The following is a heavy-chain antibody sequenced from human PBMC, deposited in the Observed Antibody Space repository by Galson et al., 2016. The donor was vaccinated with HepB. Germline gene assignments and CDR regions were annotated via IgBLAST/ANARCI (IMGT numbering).Heavy chain of an antibody. CDR1: GFTFSNYG. D-gene: IGHD6-19*01. Sequence: SLRLSCAASGFTFSNYGMHWVRQAPGKGLQWVALISDDGRDKQYADSLKGRFTVSRDNSKNTLFLQMNSLSTEDTAVYYCAKDRLKGHSSGWYYYFDDWGQGTLVTVSS. J-gene: IGHJ4*02. V-gene: IGHV3-30*18. CDR2: ISDDGRDK. CDR3: AKDRLKGHSSGWYYYFDD.